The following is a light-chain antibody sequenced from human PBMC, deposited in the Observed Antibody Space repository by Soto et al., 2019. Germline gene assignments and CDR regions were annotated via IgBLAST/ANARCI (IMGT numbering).Light chain of an antibody. J-gene: IGLJ2*01. CDR3: SSYTSSSTSVV. Sequence: QSVLTQPASVSGSPGQSITISCTGTSSDVGGYNYVSWYQQHPGKAPKLMIYEVSNRPSEVSNRFSGSKSGNTASLTISGLQAEDEADYYCSSYTSSSTSVVFGGGTKLTVL. CDR2: EVS. V-gene: IGLV2-14*01. CDR1: SSDVGGYNY.